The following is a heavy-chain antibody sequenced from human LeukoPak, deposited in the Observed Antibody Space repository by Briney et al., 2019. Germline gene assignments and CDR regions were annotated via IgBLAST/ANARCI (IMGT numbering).Heavy chain of an antibody. CDR3: ARDRYNWNDYYYYGMDV. CDR2: IKQDGSEK. V-gene: IGHV3-7*01. D-gene: IGHD1-20*01. J-gene: IGHJ6*02. Sequence: GGSLRLSCAASGFTFSSYWMSWVRQAPGKGLEWVGNIKQDGSEKNYVDSVKGRFTISRDNAKNSLYLQMNSLRAEDTAVYYCARDRYNWNDYYYYGMDVWGQGTTVTVSS. CDR1: GFTFSSYW.